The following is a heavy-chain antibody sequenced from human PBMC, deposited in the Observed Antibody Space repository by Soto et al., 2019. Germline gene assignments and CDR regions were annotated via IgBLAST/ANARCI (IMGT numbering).Heavy chain of an antibody. CDR3: ARGPLTGMDSSGWYYYYGMDV. D-gene: IGHD6-19*01. CDR2: TRNKANSYTT. J-gene: IGHJ6*02. CDR1: GFTFSDHY. Sequence: GGSLRLSCAASGFTFSDHYMDWVRQAPGKGLEWVGRTRNKANSYTTEYAASVKGRFTISRDDSKNSLYLQMNSLKTEDTAVYYCARGPLTGMDSSGWYYYYGMDVWGQGTTVTVSS. V-gene: IGHV3-72*01.